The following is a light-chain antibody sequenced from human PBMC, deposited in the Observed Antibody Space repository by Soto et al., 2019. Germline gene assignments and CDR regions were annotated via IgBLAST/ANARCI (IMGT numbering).Light chain of an antibody. J-gene: IGKJ1*01. CDR3: QQYGTSSRT. V-gene: IGKV3-20*01. CDR1: QGISSW. CDR2: GAS. Sequence: TQSPSSVSASVGDRVTITCRASQGISSWLAWYQQKPGQAPRLLIYGASSRATGIPDRFSGSGSGTDFTLTISRLEPEDFAVYYCQQYGTSSRTFGQGTKGDIK.